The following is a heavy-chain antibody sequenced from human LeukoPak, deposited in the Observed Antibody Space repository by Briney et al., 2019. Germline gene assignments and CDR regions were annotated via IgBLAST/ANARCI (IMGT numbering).Heavy chain of an antibody. CDR1: GFTFSSYA. CDR2: ISYDGSNK. V-gene: IGHV3-30*04. CDR3: ARDLDDY. Sequence: GSLRLSCAASGFTFSSYAMHWVRQAPGKGLEWVAVISYDGSNKYYADSVKGRFTIPRDNSKNTLYLQMNSLRAEDTAVYYCARDLDDYWGQGTLVTVSS. J-gene: IGHJ4*02.